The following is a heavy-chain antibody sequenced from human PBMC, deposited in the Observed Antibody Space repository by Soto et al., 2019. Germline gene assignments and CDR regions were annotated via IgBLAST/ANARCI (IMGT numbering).Heavy chain of an antibody. D-gene: IGHD4-17*01. V-gene: IGHV4-34*01. CDR2: INHSGST. CDR1: GGSFSGYY. CDR3: ARVRTTTVFAFDI. J-gene: IGHJ3*02. Sequence: SETLSLTCAVYGGSFSGYYWSWIRQPPGKGLEWIGEINHSGSTNYNPSLKSRVTISVDTSKNQFSLKLSSVTAADTAVYYCARVRTTTVFAFDIWGQGTMCTVSS.